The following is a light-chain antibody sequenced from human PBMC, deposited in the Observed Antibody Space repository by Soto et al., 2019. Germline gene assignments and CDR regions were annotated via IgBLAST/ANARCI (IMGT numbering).Light chain of an antibody. CDR2: KMS. Sequence: DIVMTQAPLSSPVTLGQPASISCRSSQSLVPFNGNTFLSWLQQRPGQPPRLLIYKMSSRFSGVPDSFSGGGAGTDFTLKISRVEAEDVGVYYCMQATQVPYTFGQGTKLEIK. CDR1: QSLVPFNGNTF. J-gene: IGKJ2*01. V-gene: IGKV2-24*01. CDR3: MQATQVPYT.